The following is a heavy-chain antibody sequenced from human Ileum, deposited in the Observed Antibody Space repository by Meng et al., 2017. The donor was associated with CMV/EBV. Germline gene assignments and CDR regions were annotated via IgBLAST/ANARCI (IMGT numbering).Heavy chain of an antibody. CDR1: GDSVSSNSAA. CDR2: TYYRSKWYN. D-gene: IGHD6-13*01. Sequence: SETLSLTCAISGDSVSSNSAAWNWIRQSPSRGLEWLGRTYYRSKWYNDYAVSVKSRITINPDTSKNQFSLQLNSVTPEDTAVYYCARDIAAAGREAGNFDYWGQGTLVTVSS. J-gene: IGHJ4*02. CDR3: ARDIAAAGREAGNFDY. V-gene: IGHV6-1*01.